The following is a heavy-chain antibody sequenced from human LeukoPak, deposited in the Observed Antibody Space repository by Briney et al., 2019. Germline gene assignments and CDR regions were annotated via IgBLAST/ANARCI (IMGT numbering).Heavy chain of an antibody. CDR1: GFTFANHA. CDR3: ARATQGVVTNTNFDY. D-gene: IGHD3-3*01. J-gene: IGHJ4*02. V-gene: IGHV3-23*01. Sequence: GGSLRLSCAASGFTFANHAMNWVRQAPGKGLEWVSVISGSGETTIYADSVKGRITISGDNAKNTLYLQMNSLRAEDTAVYYCARATQGVVTNTNFDYWGQGTLVTVSS. CDR2: ISGSGETT.